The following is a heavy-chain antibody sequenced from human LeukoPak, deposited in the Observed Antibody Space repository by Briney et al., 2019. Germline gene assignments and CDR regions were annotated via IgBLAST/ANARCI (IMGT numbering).Heavy chain of an antibody. CDR2: IYHSGST. Sequence: SETLSLTCTVSGYSISSGYYWGWIRQPPGKGLEWIGSIYHSGSTYYNPSLKSRVTISVDTSKNQFSLKLSSVTAADTAVYYCARGGGPITIFGVVPHEFDYWGQGTLVTVSS. V-gene: IGHV4-38-2*02. J-gene: IGHJ4*02. D-gene: IGHD3-3*01. CDR1: GYSISSGYY. CDR3: ARGGGPITIFGVVPHEFDY.